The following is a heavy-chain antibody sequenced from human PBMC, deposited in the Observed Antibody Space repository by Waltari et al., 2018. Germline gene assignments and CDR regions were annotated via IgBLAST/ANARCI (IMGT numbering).Heavy chain of an antibody. J-gene: IGHJ3*02. CDR3: ARQPAFYGDYRSGAFDI. CDR1: GYSFTSYW. Sequence: EVQLVQSGAEVKKPGESLKISCKGSGYSFTSYWIGWVRQMTGKGLEWRGITYPGYSDTRYRPSVQGQVTSSADKSISTAYLQWSSLKASDTAMYYCARQPAFYGDYRSGAFDIWGQGTMVTVSS. CDR2: TYPGYSDT. D-gene: IGHD4-17*01. V-gene: IGHV5-51*01.